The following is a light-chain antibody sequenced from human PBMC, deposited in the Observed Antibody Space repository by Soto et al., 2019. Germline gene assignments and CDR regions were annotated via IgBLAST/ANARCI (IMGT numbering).Light chain of an antibody. Sequence: DLKMNKSPSTLSASVGARVTITCRASESISRWLAWYQQKPGKAPKLLIYKASSLESGVPSRFSASGSGTECTITLNSLQADDGKTXYXQQDYDYLWTFGQGTKVDI. J-gene: IGKJ1*01. CDR1: ESISRW. CDR2: KAS. CDR3: QQDYDYLWT. V-gene: IGKV1-5*03.